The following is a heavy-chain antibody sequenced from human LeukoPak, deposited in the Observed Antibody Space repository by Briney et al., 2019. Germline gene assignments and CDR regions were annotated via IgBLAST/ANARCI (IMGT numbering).Heavy chain of an antibody. Sequence: GQSLKISCKGSGYSFTSYWIGWVRQMPGKGLEWMGIIYPGGSDSRYSPSFQGQATIPADKSISTGYLQWSSLKASDTAMYYCARHAYYGSGSAGGYWGQGTLVTVSS. CDR1: GYSFTSYW. CDR3: ARHAYYGSGSAGGY. J-gene: IGHJ4*02. D-gene: IGHD3-10*01. CDR2: IYPGGSDS. V-gene: IGHV5-51*01.